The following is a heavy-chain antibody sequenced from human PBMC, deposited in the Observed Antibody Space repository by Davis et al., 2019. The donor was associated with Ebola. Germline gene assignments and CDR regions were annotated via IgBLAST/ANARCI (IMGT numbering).Heavy chain of an antibody. V-gene: IGHV1-46*01. J-gene: IGHJ6*02. D-gene: IGHD3-10*01. Sequence: ASVKVSCKASGYTFTSYYMHWVRQAPGQGLEWMGIINPRSGSTSYAQKFQGRVTMTRDTSTSTVYMELSSLRSEDTAVYYCARGFSLFYAMDVWGQGTTVTVSS. CDR1: GYTFTSYY. CDR2: INPRSGST. CDR3: ARGFSLFYAMDV.